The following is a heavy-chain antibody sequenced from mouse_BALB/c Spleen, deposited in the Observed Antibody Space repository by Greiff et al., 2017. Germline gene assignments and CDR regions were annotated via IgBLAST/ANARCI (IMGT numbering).Heavy chain of an antibody. V-gene: IGHV5-4*02. J-gene: IGHJ4*01. D-gene: IGHD1-3*01. CDR2: ISDGGSYT. CDR3: ARKWDYYAMDY. CDR1: GFTFSDYY. Sequence: EVQLVESGGGLVKPGGSLKLSCAASGFTFSDYYMYWVRQTPEKRLEWVATISDGGSYTYYPDSVKGRFTISRDNAKNNLYLQMSSLKSEDTAMYYCARKWDYYAMDYWGQGTSVTVSS.